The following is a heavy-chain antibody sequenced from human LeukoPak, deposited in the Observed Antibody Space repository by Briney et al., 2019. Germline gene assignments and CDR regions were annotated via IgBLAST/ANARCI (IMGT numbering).Heavy chain of an antibody. Sequence: SETLSLTCAVYGGSFSGYYWSWIRQHPGKGLEWIGYIYYSGSTYYNPSLKSRVTISVDTSKNQFSLKLSSVTAADTAVYYCARCSGAYWGSGWRNFDYWGQGTLVTVSS. CDR2: IYYSGST. CDR3: ARCSGAYWGSGWRNFDY. J-gene: IGHJ4*02. CDR1: GGSFSGYY. V-gene: IGHV4-31*11. D-gene: IGHD6-19*01.